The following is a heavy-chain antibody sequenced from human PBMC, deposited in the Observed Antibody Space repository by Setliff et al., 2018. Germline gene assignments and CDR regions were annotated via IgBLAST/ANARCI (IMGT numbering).Heavy chain of an antibody. Sequence: GGSLRLSCAASGFSFSSYTMNWIRQAPGKGLEWVATINQDGSGKYYVDSVKGRFTISRDNAKNSLYLQMNSLRAADTALYYCAKDIVRYYFDTRGFDLWGRGTLVTVSS. V-gene: IGHV3-7*03. CDR2: INQDGSGK. CDR1: GFSFSSYT. D-gene: IGHD3-22*01. CDR3: AKDIVRYYFDTRGFDL. J-gene: IGHJ2*01.